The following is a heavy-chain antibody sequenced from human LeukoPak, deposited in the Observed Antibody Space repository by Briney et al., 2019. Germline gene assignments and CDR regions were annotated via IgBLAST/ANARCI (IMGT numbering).Heavy chain of an antibody. J-gene: IGHJ4*02. CDR2: IYHSGST. CDR3: ARENTVTTTFEY. D-gene: IGHD4-17*01. Sequence: SETLSLTCAVSGASLSSTNWWNWVRQPPGKGLEWLGKIYHSGSTNYNPSLKSRVTMSVDKSKNQFSLKLSSVTAADTAVYFCARENTVTTTFEYWGQGILVTVSS. V-gene: IGHV4-4*02. CDR1: GASLSSTNW.